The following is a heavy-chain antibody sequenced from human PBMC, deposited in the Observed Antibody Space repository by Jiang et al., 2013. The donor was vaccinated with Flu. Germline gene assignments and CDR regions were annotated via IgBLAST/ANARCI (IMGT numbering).Heavy chain of an antibody. CDR3: ARTYSEYSSGWLGGPRIYYFDY. CDR1: GFSLSTSGMC. D-gene: IGHD6-19*01. Sequence: KPTQTLTLTCTFSGFSLSTSGMCVSWIRQPPGKALEWLARIDWDDDKYYSTSLKTRLTISKDTSKNQVVLTMTNMDPVDTATYYCARTYSEYSSGWLGGPRIYYFDYWGQGTLVTVSS. J-gene: IGHJ4*02. V-gene: IGHV2-70*11. CDR2: IDWDDDK.